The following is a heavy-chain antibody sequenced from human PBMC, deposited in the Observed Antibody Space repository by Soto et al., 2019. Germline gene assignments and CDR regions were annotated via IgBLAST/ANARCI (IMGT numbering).Heavy chain of an antibody. CDR2: ISGSGGST. J-gene: IGHJ4*02. V-gene: IGHV3-23*01. Sequence: EVQLLESGGGLVQPGGSLRLSCAASGFTFSSYAMSWVRQAPGKGLEWVSAISGSGGSTYYADSVKGRFTISRDNSKNTLYLQMNSLRAEDTAVYYCATDGLYGGNSGDYWGQGTLVTVSS. D-gene: IGHD2-21*02. CDR1: GFTFSSYA. CDR3: ATDGLYGGNSGDY.